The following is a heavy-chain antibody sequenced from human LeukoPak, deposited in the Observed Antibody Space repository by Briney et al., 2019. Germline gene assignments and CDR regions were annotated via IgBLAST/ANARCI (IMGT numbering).Heavy chain of an antibody. Sequence: SETLSLTCTVSGGSISSYHWSWIRQPAGKGLEWIGRIYSSGSTNYNPSLKSRVTMSVDTSKNQFSLKPSSVTAADTAVYYCARGAASSAFDIWGQGTMVTVSS. CDR2: IYSSGST. V-gene: IGHV4-4*07. J-gene: IGHJ3*02. CDR1: GGSISSYH. D-gene: IGHD3-16*01. CDR3: ARGAASSAFDI.